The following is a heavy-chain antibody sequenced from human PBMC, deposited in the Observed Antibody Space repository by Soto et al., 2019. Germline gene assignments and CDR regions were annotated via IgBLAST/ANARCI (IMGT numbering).Heavy chain of an antibody. D-gene: IGHD1-20*01. CDR3: ASLPWANNNYYGMDV. J-gene: IGHJ6*02. CDR1: GYTFTSYD. Sequence: ASVKVSCKASGYTFTSYDINWVRQATAQGLERVGWMNTNSGNTGYAQKFQGRVTMTRNTSISTGYMELSSLRSEDTAVDYCASLPWANNNYYGMDVWGQGTTFTVAS. CDR2: MNTNSGNT. V-gene: IGHV1-8*01.